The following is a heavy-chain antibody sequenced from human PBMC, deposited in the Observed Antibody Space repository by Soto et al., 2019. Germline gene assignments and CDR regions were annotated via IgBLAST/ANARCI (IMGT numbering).Heavy chain of an antibody. Sequence: EVQLLESGGGLVQPGGSLRLSCAASGITFSSYAMSWVRQAPGKGLEWVSAISGSGGSTYYADSVKGRFTISRDNSKNTLYLQMNSLGAEDTAVYYCAKGAGGDFWSGYYPYYYYGMDVWGQGTTVTVSS. J-gene: IGHJ6*02. CDR1: GITFSSYA. CDR3: AKGAGGDFWSGYYPYYYYGMDV. CDR2: ISGSGGST. V-gene: IGHV3-23*01. D-gene: IGHD3-3*01.